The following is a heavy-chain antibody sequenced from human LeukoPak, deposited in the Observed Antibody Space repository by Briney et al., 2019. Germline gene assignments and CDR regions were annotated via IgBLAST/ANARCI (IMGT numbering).Heavy chain of an antibody. CDR2: IYDSGST. D-gene: IGHD3-22*01. CDR3: ARTYYYDSSGTPGDY. J-gene: IGHJ4*02. Sequence: SETLSLTCTVSGGSISSYYWSWIRQPPGKGLEWIGYIYDSGSTNYNPSLKSRVTISVDTSKNQFSLKVSSVTAADTAVYYCARTYYYDSSGTPGDYWGQGTLVTVSS. V-gene: IGHV4-59*01. CDR1: GGSISSYY.